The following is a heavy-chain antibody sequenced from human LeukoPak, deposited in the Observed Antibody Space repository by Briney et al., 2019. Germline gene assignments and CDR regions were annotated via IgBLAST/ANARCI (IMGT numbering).Heavy chain of an antibody. Sequence: PSETLSLTCTVSGDSIDSYYWSWIRQPPGKRREWIGYIYYRGTTTYNPFLKSRVTISVDTSKNQFSLKLNSVSAADTAVYYCARLPRYGGYDHFDYWGQGILVIVSS. V-gene: IGHV4-59*01. D-gene: IGHD5-12*01. CDR1: GDSIDSYY. CDR2: IYYRGTT. J-gene: IGHJ4*02. CDR3: ARLPRYGGYDHFDY.